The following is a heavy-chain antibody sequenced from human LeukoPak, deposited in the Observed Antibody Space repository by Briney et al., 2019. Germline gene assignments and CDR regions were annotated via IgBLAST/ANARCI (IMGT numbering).Heavy chain of an antibody. CDR1: GYTLTELS. CDR2: FDPEDGET. J-gene: IGHJ3*02. V-gene: IGHV1-24*01. CDR3: ATLYSSGWYGTRDAFDI. D-gene: IGHD6-19*01. Sequence: SVKVSCEVSGYTLTELSMHWVRQAPGKGLEWMGGFDPEDGETIYAQKFQGRVTMTEDTSTDTAYMELSSLRSEDTAVYYCATLYSSGWYGTRDAFDIWGQGTMVTVSS.